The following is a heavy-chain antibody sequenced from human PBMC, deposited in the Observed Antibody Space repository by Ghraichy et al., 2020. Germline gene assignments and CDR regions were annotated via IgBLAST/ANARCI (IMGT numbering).Heavy chain of an antibody. CDR1: GFTFTGYW. V-gene: IGHV3-7*01. CDR2: IKQDGSEK. J-gene: IGHJ6*03. Sequence: GGSLRLSCAASGFTFTGYWMSWVRQAPGKGLEWVANIKQDGSEKYYVDSVKGRFTISRDNAKNSLYLQMNSLRAEDTAVYYCARDRGCSSASCYFYFYYYMDVWGKGTTVTVSS. D-gene: IGHD2-2*01. CDR3: ARDRGCSSASCYFYFYYYMDV.